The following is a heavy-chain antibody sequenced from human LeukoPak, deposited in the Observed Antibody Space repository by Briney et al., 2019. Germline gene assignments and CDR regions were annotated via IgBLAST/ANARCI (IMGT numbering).Heavy chain of an antibody. D-gene: IGHD3-22*01. Sequence: GASVKVSCKASGGTFSSYAISWVRQAPGQGLEWMGGIIPILGIANYAQKFQGRVTITADKSTSTAYMELSSLRSEDTAVYYCARGNTYYYDSSGYYPFDYWGQGTLVTVSS. J-gene: IGHJ4*02. V-gene: IGHV1-69*10. CDR2: IIPILGIA. CDR1: GGTFSSYA. CDR3: ARGNTYYYDSSGYYPFDY.